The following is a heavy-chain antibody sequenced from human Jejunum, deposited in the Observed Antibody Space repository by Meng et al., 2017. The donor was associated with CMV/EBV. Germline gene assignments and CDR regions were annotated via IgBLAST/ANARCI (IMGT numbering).Heavy chain of an antibody. Sequence: SCPASAFTFSAYYMSWIRQAPGKGLEWVSYISSSGSTIYYADSVKGRFTISRDNAKNSLYLQMNTLRADDTAVYYCARARGSGRGVWGQGTTVTVSS. CDR1: AFTFSAYY. CDR3: ARARGSGRGV. V-gene: IGHV3-11*01. J-gene: IGHJ6*02. D-gene: IGHD3-10*01. CDR2: ISSSGSTI.